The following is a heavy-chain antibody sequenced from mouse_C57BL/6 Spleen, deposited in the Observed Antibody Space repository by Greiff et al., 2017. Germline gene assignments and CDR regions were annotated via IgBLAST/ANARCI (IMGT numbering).Heavy chain of an antibody. CDR3: ARLESLWYFDV. V-gene: IGHV5-9*01. Sequence: EVQRVESGGGLVKPGGSLKLSCAASGFTFSSYTMSWVRQTPEKRLEWVATISGGGGNTYYPDSVKGRFTISRDNAKNTLYLQMSSLRSEDTALYYCARLESLWYFDVWGTGTTVTVSS. CDR2: ISGGGGNT. CDR1: GFTFSSYT. J-gene: IGHJ1*03.